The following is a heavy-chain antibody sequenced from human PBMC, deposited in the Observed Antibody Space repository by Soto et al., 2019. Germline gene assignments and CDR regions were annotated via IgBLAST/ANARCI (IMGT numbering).Heavy chain of an antibody. CDR3: ARVTGYPNDFDY. D-gene: IGHD3-9*01. V-gene: IGHV3-21*01. CDR1: GFTFSSYS. J-gene: IGHJ4*02. Sequence: EVQLVESGGGLVKPGGSLRLSCAASGFTFSSYSMNWVRQAPGKGLEWVSSISSSSSYIYYADSVKGRFTISRDNAKNSLLLQMISLRAEDTAVYYCARVTGYPNDFDYWGQGTLVTVSS. CDR2: ISSSSSYI.